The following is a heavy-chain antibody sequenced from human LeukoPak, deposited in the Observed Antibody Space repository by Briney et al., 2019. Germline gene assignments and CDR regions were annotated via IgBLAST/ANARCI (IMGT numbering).Heavy chain of an antibody. CDR2: INPSGGST. V-gene: IGHV1-46*01. Sequence: GASVKVSCKASGYTFTSYYMHWVRQAPGQGLEWMGIINPSGGSTSYAQKFQGRVTITADKSTSTAYMELSSLRSEDTAVYYCARVFYDSPRDYFDYWGQGTLVTVSS. D-gene: IGHD3-3*01. CDR3: ARVFYDSPRDYFDY. CDR1: GYTFTSYY. J-gene: IGHJ4*02.